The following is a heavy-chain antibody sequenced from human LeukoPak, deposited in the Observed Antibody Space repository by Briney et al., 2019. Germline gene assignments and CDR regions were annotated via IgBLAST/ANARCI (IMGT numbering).Heavy chain of an antibody. CDR3: AKDGRVNFDY. CDR2: LSGNGGTT. V-gene: IGHV3-23*01. Sequence: GGSLRLSCAASGFTFGSYGMSWVRQAPGKGLEWVSGLSGNGGTTYYADSVKGRFTISRDNSKNTLYLQMNSLRAEDTAVYYCAKDGRVNFDYWGQGTLVTVSS. D-gene: IGHD3/OR15-3a*01. CDR1: GFTFGSYG. J-gene: IGHJ4*02.